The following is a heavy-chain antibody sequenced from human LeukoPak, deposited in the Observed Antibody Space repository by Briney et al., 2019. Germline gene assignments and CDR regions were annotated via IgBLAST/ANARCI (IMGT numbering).Heavy chain of an antibody. J-gene: IGHJ4*02. Sequence: RSGGSLRLSCAASGLTFSSYWMHWVRHAPGKGLVWVSCINSDGRITTYAHSVRGRLIISRDNAKSTLYLQMNSLRAEDTAVYYCASSTQLSKYAYYWGQGALVTVSS. CDR1: GLTFSSYW. D-gene: IGHD2-2*01. CDR3: ASSTQLSKYAYY. CDR2: INSDGRIT. V-gene: IGHV3-74*01.